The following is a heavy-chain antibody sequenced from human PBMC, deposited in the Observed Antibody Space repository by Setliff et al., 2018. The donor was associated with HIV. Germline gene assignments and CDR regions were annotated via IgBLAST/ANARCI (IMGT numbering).Heavy chain of an antibody. V-gene: IGHV4-59*01. CDR3: ARVPRQLLKGAAAYFDY. CDR1: GGSINTY. Sequence: SETLSLTCTVSGGSINTYWSWIRQPPGKGLEWIGYINYSGRTNYNPSLKSRATISLDTSKNQFSLKLTSVTAADAAVYYCARVPRQLLKGAAAYFDYWGQGILVTVSS. D-gene: IGHD5-18*01. CDR2: INYSGRT. J-gene: IGHJ4*02.